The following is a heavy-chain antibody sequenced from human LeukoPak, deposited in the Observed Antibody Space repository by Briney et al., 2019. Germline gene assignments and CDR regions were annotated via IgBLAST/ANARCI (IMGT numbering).Heavy chain of an antibody. CDR1: KFTFRNYA. D-gene: IGHD1-1*01. J-gene: IGHJ4*02. V-gene: IGHV3-23*05. Sequence: TGGSLRLSCAASKFTFRNYAMSWVRQAPGKGLAWVSSIDNSGTITYYADSVKGRFTISRDNSKNTLYLQMNSLRAEDTAVYFCAKIGQPTGTGLDYWGQGTLVTVSS. CDR3: AKIGQPTGTGLDY. CDR2: IDNSGTIT.